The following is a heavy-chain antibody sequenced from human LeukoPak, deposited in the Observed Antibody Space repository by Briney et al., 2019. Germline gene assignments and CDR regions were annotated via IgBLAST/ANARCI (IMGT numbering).Heavy chain of an antibody. V-gene: IGHV5-51*01. CDR2: IYPGDSDT. J-gene: IGHJ4*02. Sequence: GEPLQTSCQASGDSFTNTCIAWVRQMPGNGREGMGIIYPGDSDTRYSPSFPGEATISADKSISTAYLQWSSLKASDTAMYYCASRSGSLQGDYNFDYWGQGTLVTVSS. CDR3: ASRSGSLQGDYNFDY. D-gene: IGHD1-26*01. CDR1: GDSFTNTC.